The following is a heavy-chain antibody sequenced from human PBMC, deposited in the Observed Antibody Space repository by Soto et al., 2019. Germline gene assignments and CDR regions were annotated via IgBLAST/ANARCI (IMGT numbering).Heavy chain of an antibody. D-gene: IGHD5-12*01. CDR3: ARDKSGDGYNIAGY. CDR2: INAGNGNT. J-gene: IGHJ4*02. V-gene: IGHV1-3*01. Sequence: ASVKVSCKASGYTFTSYAMHWVRQAPGQRLEWMGWINAGNGNTKYSQKFQDRVTITRDTSASTAYMELSSLRSEDTAVYYCARDKSGDGYNIAGYWGQGTLVTVSS. CDR1: GYTFTSYA.